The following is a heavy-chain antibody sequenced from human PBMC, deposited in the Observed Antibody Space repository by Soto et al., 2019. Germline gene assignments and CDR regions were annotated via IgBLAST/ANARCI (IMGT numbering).Heavy chain of an antibody. CDR1: GYSFAGYW. V-gene: IGHV5-10-1*01. CDR3: ARQIYDSDTGPNFQYYFDS. Sequence: GESLKISCKGSGYSFAGYWITWVRQKPGKGLEWMGRIDPSDSQTYYSPSFRGHVTISVTKTITTVFLQWSSLRASDTAMYYCARQIYDSDTGPNFQYYFDSWGQGTPVTVSS. CDR2: IDPSDSQT. J-gene: IGHJ4*02. D-gene: IGHD3-22*01.